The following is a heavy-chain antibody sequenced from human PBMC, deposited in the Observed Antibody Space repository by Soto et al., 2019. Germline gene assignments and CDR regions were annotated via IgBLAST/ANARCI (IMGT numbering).Heavy chain of an antibody. J-gene: IGHJ6*02. Sequence: PGGSLRLSCAASGFTFSSYWMSWVRQAPGKGLEWGANIKQDGSEKYYVDSVKGRFTISRDNAKNSLYLQMNSLRAEDTTLYYCARGVPNYYAMDVWGQGTTVTVSS. CDR1: GFTFSSYW. CDR3: ARGVPNYYAMDV. V-gene: IGHV3-7*01. CDR2: IKQDGSEK.